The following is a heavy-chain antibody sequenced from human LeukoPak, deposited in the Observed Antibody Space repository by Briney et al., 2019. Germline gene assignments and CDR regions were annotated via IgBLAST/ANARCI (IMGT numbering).Heavy chain of an antibody. CDR2: IYYSGST. J-gene: IGHJ5*02. V-gene: IGHV4-59*08. Sequence: RTSETLSLTCTVSGGSISSYYWSWVRQPPGEGLEWIGYIYYSGSTNYNPSLKSRVTISEDMSKNQFSLKLSSVTAADTAVYYCARNWRRGWFDPWGQGILVTVSS. CDR1: GGSISSYY. CDR3: ARNWRRGWFDP. D-gene: IGHD1-1*01.